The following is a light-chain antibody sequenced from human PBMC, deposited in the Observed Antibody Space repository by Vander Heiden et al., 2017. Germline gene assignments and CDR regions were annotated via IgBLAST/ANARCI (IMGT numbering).Light chain of an antibody. CDR1: QNVLYSSNNKNS. V-gene: IGKV4-1*01. CDR2: WAS. Sequence: IVLSPSPSSLSWALGERANIKCKSRQNVLYSSNNKNSLAWYQQKPGQPPKLLIYWASTRESGVPDRFSGSGSGTDFTLTISTLQAADVAVYYCQQYYSTPWTFGQGTKVEIK. J-gene: IGKJ1*01. CDR3: QQYYSTPWT.